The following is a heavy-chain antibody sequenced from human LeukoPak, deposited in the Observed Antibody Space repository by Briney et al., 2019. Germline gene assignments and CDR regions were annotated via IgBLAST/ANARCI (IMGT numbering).Heavy chain of an antibody. CDR1: GYTFTSYG. CDR3: ARDHYDILTGYTRKIDY. Sequence: ASVKVSCKASGYTFTSYGISWVRQAPGQGLEWMGWISAYNGNTNYAQKLQGRVTMTIDRSTSTAYMELRSLRSDDTAVYYCARDHYDILTGYTRKIDYWGQGTLVTVSS. J-gene: IGHJ4*02. CDR2: ISAYNGNT. V-gene: IGHV1-18*01. D-gene: IGHD3-9*01.